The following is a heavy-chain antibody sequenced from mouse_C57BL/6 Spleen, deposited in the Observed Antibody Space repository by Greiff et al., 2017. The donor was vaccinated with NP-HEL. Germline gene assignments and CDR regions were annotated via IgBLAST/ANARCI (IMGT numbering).Heavy chain of an antibody. CDR3: AREAVVGNYYAMDY. Sequence: VQLQQSGPELVKPGASVKIPCKASGYTFTDYNMDWVKQSHGKSLEWIGDINPNNGGTIYNQKFKGKATLTVDKSSSTAYMELRSLTSEDTAVYYCAREAVVGNYYAMDYWGQGTSVTVSS. D-gene: IGHD1-1*01. CDR1: GYTFTDYN. J-gene: IGHJ4*01. CDR2: INPNNGGT. V-gene: IGHV1-18*01.